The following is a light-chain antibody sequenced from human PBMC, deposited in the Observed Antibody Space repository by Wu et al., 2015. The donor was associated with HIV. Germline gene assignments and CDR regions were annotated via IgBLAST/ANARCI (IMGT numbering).Light chain of an antibody. CDR2: GAS. J-gene: IGKJ4*01. CDR1: QGITNS. V-gene: IGKV1-9*01. CDR3: QQVDSYPLS. Sequence: DIQLTQSPSFLPANIGDRVAIACRASQGITNSLAWFQQKPGKAPKLLVYGASTLQSDVPSRFSGSGSGTEFTLTISNLQPEDCATYYCQQVDSYPLSFGGGTQVEVK.